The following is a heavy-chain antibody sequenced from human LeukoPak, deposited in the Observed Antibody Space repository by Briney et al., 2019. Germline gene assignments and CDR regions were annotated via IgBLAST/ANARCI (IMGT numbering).Heavy chain of an antibody. D-gene: IGHD1-7*01. CDR3: AKDTSITGTTSYYYYYYGMDV. V-gene: IGHV3-23*01. CDR1: GFTLRSYA. CDR2: ISGSGGST. J-gene: IGHJ6*02. Sequence: PGGSLRLSCAASGFTLRSYAMSWVRQAPGKGREWVSAISGSGGSTYYADSVKGRFTISRDNSKNTLYLQMNSLRAEDTAVYYYAKDTSITGTTSYYYYYYGMDVWGQGTTVTVSS.